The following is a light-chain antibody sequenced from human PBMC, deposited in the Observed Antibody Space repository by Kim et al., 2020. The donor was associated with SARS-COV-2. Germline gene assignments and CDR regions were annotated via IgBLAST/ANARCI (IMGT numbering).Light chain of an antibody. Sequence: APGKTATITCGGNNIGTKRVHWYQQKPGQAPILVIFFDSDRPSVIPERFSGSNSGNTAALTISRVEAGDEADYFCQVWDSASDQWVFGGGTKLTVL. CDR1: NIGTKR. J-gene: IGLJ3*02. CDR2: FDS. CDR3: QVWDSASDQWV. V-gene: IGLV3-21*01.